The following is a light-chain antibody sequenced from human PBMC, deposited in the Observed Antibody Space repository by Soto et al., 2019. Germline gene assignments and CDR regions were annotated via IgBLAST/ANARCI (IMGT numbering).Light chain of an antibody. J-gene: IGKJ4*01. CDR2: DGS. Sequence: ETVLTQSPATLSLSPGERATLSCRTSENVDIYLAWYQQKPGQAPRLLIYDGSNRATGIPARFSGSGSGTDFTLTISRLEPEDSAVYFCQQRRNWPPLTFGGGTRVEIK. CDR1: ENVDIY. CDR3: QQRRNWPPLT. V-gene: IGKV3-11*01.